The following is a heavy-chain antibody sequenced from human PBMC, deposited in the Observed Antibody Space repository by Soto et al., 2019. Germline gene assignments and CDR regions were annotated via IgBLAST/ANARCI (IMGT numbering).Heavy chain of an antibody. CDR2: INHSGGT. CDR1: SGSFSDYY. V-gene: IGHV4-34*01. D-gene: IGHD5-18*01. J-gene: IGHJ4*02. Sequence: SETPSLTCAVYSGSFSDYYWNWIRQPPGKGLEWLGEINHSGGTNYNPSLKKRISISVDTPKNQISLKLSSLTAADTGIYYCATSVDTAMVAPFDYWGPGTLVTVSS. CDR3: ATSVDTAMVAPFDY.